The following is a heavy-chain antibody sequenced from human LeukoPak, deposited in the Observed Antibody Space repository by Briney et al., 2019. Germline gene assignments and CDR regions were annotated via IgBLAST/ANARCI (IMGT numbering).Heavy chain of an antibody. CDR3: ARDRSGWLPLWFGEFVDAFDI. V-gene: IGHV1-69*04. Sequence: SAKVSCKASGGTFSSYIISWVRQAPGQGLEWMGRIIPILGIANYAQKFQGRVTITADKSTSTAYMELSSLRSEDTAVYYCARDRSGWLPLWFGEFVDAFDIWGQGTMVTVSS. CDR2: IIPILGIA. CDR1: GGTFSSYI. J-gene: IGHJ3*02. D-gene: IGHD3-10*01.